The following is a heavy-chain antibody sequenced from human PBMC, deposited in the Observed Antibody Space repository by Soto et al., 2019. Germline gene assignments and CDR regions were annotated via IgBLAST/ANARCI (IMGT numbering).Heavy chain of an antibody. CDR1: GYSFTSYW. V-gene: IGHV5-51*01. D-gene: IGHD6-19*01. CDR2: IYPGDSDT. Sequence: GESLKISCKGSGYSFTSYWIGWVRQMPGKGLEWMGIIYPGDSDTRYSPSFQGQVTISADKSISTAYLQWSSLKASDTAMYYCARQTEYSSGWYVYNWFDPWGKGTLVTVSS. J-gene: IGHJ5*02. CDR3: ARQTEYSSGWYVYNWFDP.